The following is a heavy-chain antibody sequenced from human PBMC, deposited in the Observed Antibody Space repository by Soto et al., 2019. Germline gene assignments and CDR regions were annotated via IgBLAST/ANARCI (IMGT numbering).Heavy chain of an antibody. Sequence: EVQLVESGGGLVQPGGSLRLSCAASGFTFNNAWMSWVRQAPGEGLEWVGRIKSETEGGTIDYAAIVKGRFTVSRDESKNTLYLQLNSLKTEDTAVYYCTLTSYDYVWGSYRSGMDVWGQGTTVTVPS. V-gene: IGHV3-15*01. J-gene: IGHJ6*02. CDR1: GFTFNNAW. D-gene: IGHD3-16*02. CDR3: TLTSYDYVWGSYRSGMDV. CDR2: IKSETEGGTI.